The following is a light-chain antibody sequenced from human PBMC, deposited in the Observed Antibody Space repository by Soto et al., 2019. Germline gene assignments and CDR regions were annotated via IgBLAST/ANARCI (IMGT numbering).Light chain of an antibody. CDR1: QSVSNY. V-gene: IGKV3-20*01. Sequence: IVLTQSPGILSLSPGERATLSCRASQSVSNYLAWYQRKPGQAPRLLIYGASSRATGIPDRFSGSGSGTDFTLTISRLEPEDFAVYYCHQYGGSPQTFGQGTKVDIK. CDR3: HQYGGSPQT. J-gene: IGKJ1*01. CDR2: GAS.